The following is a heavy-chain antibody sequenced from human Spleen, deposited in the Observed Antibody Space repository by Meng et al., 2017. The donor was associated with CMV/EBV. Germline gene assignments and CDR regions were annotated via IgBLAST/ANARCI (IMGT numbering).Heavy chain of an antibody. CDR3: AREGMEGATGSGWGGMDV. CDR2: VTNSGGGT. V-gene: IGHV3-23*01. Sequence: GGSLRLTCTASGFTFSNYGLGWVRQAPGKGLEWVSSVTNSGGGTRYADSVKGRHTISRDNAKNSLYLQMNSLRAEDTAVYYCAREGMEGATGSGWGGMDVWGQGTTVTVSS. CDR1: GFTFSNYG. J-gene: IGHJ6*02. D-gene: IGHD1-26*01.